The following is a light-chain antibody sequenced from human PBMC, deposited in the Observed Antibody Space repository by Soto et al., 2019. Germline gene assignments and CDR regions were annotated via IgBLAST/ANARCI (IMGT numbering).Light chain of an antibody. J-gene: IGKJ2*03. CDR2: GAS. CDR1: QGIRNV. Sequence: AIQMTQFPSSLPASVGDRFTITCRASQGIRNVLGWNQQKSGKAPKLLIFGASTLQSGVPSRFSGSGSGTDFTLTISSLQPEDFATYYCLHDYNYPYSFGQGTKVEIK. CDR3: LHDYNYPYS. V-gene: IGKV1-6*01.